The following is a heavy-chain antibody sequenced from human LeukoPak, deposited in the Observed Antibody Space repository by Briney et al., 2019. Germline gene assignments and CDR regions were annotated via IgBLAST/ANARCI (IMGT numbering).Heavy chain of an antibody. V-gene: IGHV3-15*01. Sequence: PGGSLRLSCAASGFSFSNAWMSWVRQAPGEGLEWVGRIKSKSAGGTIEYGAPVKGRFTISRDDSENMLYLQMSSLKTEDTAVYYCTTYDRSGYYSDYWGQGTLVTVSS. D-gene: IGHD3-22*01. CDR1: GFSFSNAW. CDR3: TTYDRSGYYSDY. J-gene: IGHJ4*02. CDR2: IKSKSAGGTI.